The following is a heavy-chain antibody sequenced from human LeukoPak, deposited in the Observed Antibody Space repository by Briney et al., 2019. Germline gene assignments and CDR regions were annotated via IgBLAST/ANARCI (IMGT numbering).Heavy chain of an antibody. V-gene: IGHV4-39*07. J-gene: IGHJ4*02. D-gene: IGHD2-21*02. Sequence: SETLSLTCTVSGGSISSSSYYWGWIRQPPGKGLEWIGSIYYSGSTYYNPSLKSRVTISVDTSKNQFSLKLSSVTAADTAVYYCARDEVTATGLFDYWGQGTLVTVSS. CDR3: ARDEVTATGLFDY. CDR2: IYYSGST. CDR1: GGSISSSSYY.